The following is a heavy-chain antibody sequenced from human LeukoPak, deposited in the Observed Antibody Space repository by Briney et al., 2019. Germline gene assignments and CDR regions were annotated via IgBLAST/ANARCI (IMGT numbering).Heavy chain of an antibody. V-gene: IGHV1-2*06. Sequence: ASVKVSCKASGYTFTGYYMHWVRQAPGQGLERMGRINPNSGGTNYAQKFQGRVTMTRDTSISTAYMELSRLRSDDTAVYYCARVSRNWGSTDYWGQGTLVTVSS. CDR3: ARVSRNWGSTDY. J-gene: IGHJ4*02. D-gene: IGHD7-27*01. CDR2: INPNSGGT. CDR1: GYTFTGYY.